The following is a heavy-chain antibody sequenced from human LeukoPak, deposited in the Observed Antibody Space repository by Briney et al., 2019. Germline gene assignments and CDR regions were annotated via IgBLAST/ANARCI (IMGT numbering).Heavy chain of an antibody. CDR2: IYYTGTT. CDR3: ARSVYNYGPGADY. J-gene: IGHJ4*02. D-gene: IGHD5-12*01. Sequence: SETLSLTCTVSGGSISSISSSSYYWGWIRQPPGKGLECIGSIYYTGTTYYNPSLRSRVTISVDTSKNQFSLKLSSVTAADTDVYYCARSVYNYGPGADYWGQGTLVTVSS. CDR1: GGSISSISSSSYY. V-gene: IGHV4-39*07.